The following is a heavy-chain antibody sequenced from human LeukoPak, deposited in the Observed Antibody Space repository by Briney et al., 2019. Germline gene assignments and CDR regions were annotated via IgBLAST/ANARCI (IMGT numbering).Heavy chain of an antibody. V-gene: IGHV4-34*01. J-gene: IGHJ4*02. CDR3: ASLRERSYYARGFDY. D-gene: IGHD1-26*01. Sequence: PSETLSLTCTVSGGSISSYYWSWIRQPPGKGLEWIGEINHSGSTNYNPSLKSRVTISVDTSKNQFSLKLSSVTAADTAVYYCASLRERSYYARGFDYWGQGTLVTVSS. CDR1: GGSISSYY. CDR2: INHSGST.